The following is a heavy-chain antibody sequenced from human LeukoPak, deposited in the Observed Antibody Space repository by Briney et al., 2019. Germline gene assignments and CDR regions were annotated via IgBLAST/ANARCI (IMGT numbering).Heavy chain of an antibody. CDR1: GFTFSGSA. V-gene: IGHV3-73*01. CDR3: AALDSSREYFQH. J-gene: IGHJ1*01. CDR2: IKTKAESYAT. Sequence: GGSLRLSCAASGFTFSGSAIRWVRQASGKGLEWVARIKTKAESYATAYVASVKGRFTISRDDSKNTAYLQMDSLKTEDAAMYYCAALDSSREYFQHWGQDTLVTVSS. D-gene: IGHD6-6*01.